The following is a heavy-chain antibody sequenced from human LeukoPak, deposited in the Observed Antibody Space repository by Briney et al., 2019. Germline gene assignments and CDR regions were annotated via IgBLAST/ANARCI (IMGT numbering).Heavy chain of an antibody. D-gene: IGHD3-16*01. CDR1: GVSISSTSYY. J-gene: IGHJ5*02. CDR2: IYYSGST. CDR3: ARDDDTNYYDYVWGSSRFDP. V-gene: IGHV4-39*02. Sequence: SETLSLTCTVSGVSISSTSYYWGWLRQPPGKGLEWIASIYYSGSTYYNPSLKSRVTISVDTSKNQFSLKLSSVTAADTAVYYCARDDDTNYYDYVWGSSRFDPWGQGTLVTVSS.